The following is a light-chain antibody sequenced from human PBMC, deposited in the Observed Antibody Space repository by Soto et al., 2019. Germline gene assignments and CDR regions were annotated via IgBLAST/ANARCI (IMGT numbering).Light chain of an antibody. V-gene: IGLV2-14*01. Sequence: QSVLTQPASVSGSPGQSVAISCTGTSSDVGAYNYISWYQQHPGKAPKLLLSEVSNRPSGVSDRFSGSKSGNTASLTISGLQAEDEADYYCSSFTNTYSYVFGTGTKLTVL. CDR2: EVS. CDR3: SSFTNTYSYV. J-gene: IGLJ1*01. CDR1: SSDVGAYNY.